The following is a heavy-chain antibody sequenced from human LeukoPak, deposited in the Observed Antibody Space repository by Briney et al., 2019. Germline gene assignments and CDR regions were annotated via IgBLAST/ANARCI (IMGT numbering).Heavy chain of an antibody. CDR2: INGDGSST. CDR1: GFTFSDYW. V-gene: IGHV3-74*01. D-gene: IGHD2-8*01. Sequence: PGGSLRLSCAASGFTFSDYWMHWVRQAPGKGLVWVSRINGDGSSTSYADFVKGRFTISRDNVKNTLYLQMNSLRAEDTAVYYCARDNGPYDYWGQGTLVTVSS. CDR3: ARDNGPYDY. J-gene: IGHJ4*02.